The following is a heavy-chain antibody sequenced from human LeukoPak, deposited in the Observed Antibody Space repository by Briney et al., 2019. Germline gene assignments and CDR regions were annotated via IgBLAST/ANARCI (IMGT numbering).Heavy chain of an antibody. V-gene: IGHV1-3*01. D-gene: IGHD3-22*01. CDR3: ARDEGVGRYCVISGYLPPGWGFVR. CDR2: INAGNGDT. CDR1: GYTFSSNA. J-gene: IGHJ5*02. Sequence: ASVKVSCKASGYTFSSNAIHWVRQAPGQRLEWMGWINAGNGDTKYSQKFQGRVTITRDTSASTAYMELSSLRSEDTAVYYCARDEGVGRYCVISGYLPPGWGFVRWGQGALVIV.